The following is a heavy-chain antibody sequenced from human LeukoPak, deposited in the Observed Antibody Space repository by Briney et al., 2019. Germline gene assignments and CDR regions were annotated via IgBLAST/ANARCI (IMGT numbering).Heavy chain of an antibody. V-gene: IGHV1-46*01. CDR3: ASSQRPKDYYDSSGYYSY. Sequence: ASVKVSCKASGYTFTSYYIHWVRQASGQGLEWVGVIHPPDGSTTYAQKFQGRITMTRDMSTTTVYMELSSLRSEDTAVYYCASSQRPKDYYDSSGYYSYWGQGTLVTVSS. CDR1: GYTFTSYY. D-gene: IGHD3-22*01. CDR2: IHPPDGST. J-gene: IGHJ4*02.